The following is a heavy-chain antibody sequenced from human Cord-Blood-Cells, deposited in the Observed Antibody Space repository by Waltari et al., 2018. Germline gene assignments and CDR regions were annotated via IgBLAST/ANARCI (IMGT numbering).Heavy chain of an antibody. Sequence: EVQLLESGGGLVQPGGSLRLSCAASGFTFSSYAMSWVRQAPGKGLEWVSAISGMGGSTYYADSVKGRFTISRDNSKNTLYLQMNSLRAEDTAVYYCAKDRTDSSGYYYAFDIWGQGTMVTVSS. V-gene: IGHV3-23*01. CDR2: ISGMGGST. D-gene: IGHD3-22*01. CDR1: GFTFSSYA. CDR3: AKDRTDSSGYYYAFDI. J-gene: IGHJ3*02.